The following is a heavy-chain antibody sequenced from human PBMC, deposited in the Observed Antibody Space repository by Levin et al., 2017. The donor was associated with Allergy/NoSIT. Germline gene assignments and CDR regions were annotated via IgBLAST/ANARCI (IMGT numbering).Heavy chain of an antibody. J-gene: IGHJ4*02. D-gene: IGHD5-12*01. Sequence: GESLKISCKASGYTFTGYYMHWVRQAPGQGLEWMGRINPNSGGTNYAQKFQGRVTMTRDTSISTAYMELSRLRSDDTAAYYCARDQVDNDYWGQGTLVTVSS. CDR1: GYTFTGYY. V-gene: IGHV1-2*06. CDR3: ARDQVDNDY. CDR2: INPNSGGT.